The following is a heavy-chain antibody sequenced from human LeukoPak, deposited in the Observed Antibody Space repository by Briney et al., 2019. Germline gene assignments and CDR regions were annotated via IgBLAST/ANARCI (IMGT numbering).Heavy chain of an antibody. J-gene: IGHJ6*03. V-gene: IGHV3-7*01. CDR2: IKQDGSEK. D-gene: IGHD3-22*01. Sequence: AGGSLRLSCAASGFSFSTYWMSWVRQAPGKGLEWVANIKQDGSEKYYVDSVKGRFTISRDNAKNSLYLQMNSLRAEDTAVYYCARDRHYYDSSGYYNYYYYYMDVWGKGTTVTISS. CDR3: ARDRHYYDSSGYYNYYYYYMDV. CDR1: GFSFSTYW.